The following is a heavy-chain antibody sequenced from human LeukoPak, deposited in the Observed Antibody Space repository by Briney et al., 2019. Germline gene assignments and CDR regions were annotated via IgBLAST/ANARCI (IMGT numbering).Heavy chain of an antibody. D-gene: IGHD2-15*01. V-gene: IGHV4-30-2*01. J-gene: IGHJ6*02. CDR1: GGSISSGSYS. CDR3: ARDGCSGGSNYGMDV. CDR2: IYPRGST. Sequence: PSETLSLTCAVSGGSISSGSYSWSWIRQPPGKGLEWIGYIYPRGSTYYNPSLKSRVILSLDKSANQFSLNLSSVTAADTAVYYCARDGCSGGSNYGMDVWGQGTTVTVSS.